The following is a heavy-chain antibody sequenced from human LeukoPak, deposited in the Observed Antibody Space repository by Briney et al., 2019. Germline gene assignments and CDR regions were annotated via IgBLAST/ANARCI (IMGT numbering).Heavy chain of an antibody. CDR3: VRGNRCSSTSCQFYYYYGMDV. Sequence: PSETLSLTCTVPGGSISSYYWSWIRQPPGKGLEWIGYIYYSGSTSYNPSLKSRVTISVDTSKNQFSLKLSSVTAADTAVYYCVRGNRCSSTSCQFYYYYGMDVWGRGTTVTVSS. D-gene: IGHD2-2*01. V-gene: IGHV4-59*01. CDR2: IYYSGST. J-gene: IGHJ6*02. CDR1: GGSISSYY.